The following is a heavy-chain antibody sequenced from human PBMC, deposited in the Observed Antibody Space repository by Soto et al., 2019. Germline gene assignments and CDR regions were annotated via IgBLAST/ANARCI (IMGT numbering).Heavy chain of an antibody. CDR1: GYSFSSYW. V-gene: IGHV5-51*01. Sequence: GESLKISCKTSGYSFSSYWIVWVRQKPGKGLEWMGVIYPSDSKVKYNPSVQGQVTMSADKSISTTYLQWSSLKASDTAKYFCARGNIANFLEPWGKGTQVIVSS. J-gene: IGHJ5*02. CDR3: ARGNIANFLEP. D-gene: IGHD3-16*02. CDR2: IYPSDSKV.